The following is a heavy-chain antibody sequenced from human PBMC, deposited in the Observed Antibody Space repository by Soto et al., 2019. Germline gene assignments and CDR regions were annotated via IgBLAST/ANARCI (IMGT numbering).Heavy chain of an antibody. J-gene: IGHJ3*02. D-gene: IGHD3-3*01. CDR3: ARVTIFGVVTVSDAFDI. V-gene: IGHV3-48*01. CDR2: ISSSSSTI. CDR1: GFTFSSYS. Sequence: EVQLVESGGGLVQPGGSLRLSCAASGFTFSSYSMNWVRQAPGKGLEWVSYISSSSSTIYYADSVKGRFTISRDNAKNSLYLQMNSLGAEDTAVYYCARVTIFGVVTVSDAFDIWGQGTMVTVSS.